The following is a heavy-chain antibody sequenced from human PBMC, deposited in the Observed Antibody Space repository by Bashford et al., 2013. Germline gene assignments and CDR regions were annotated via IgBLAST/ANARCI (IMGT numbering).Heavy chain of an antibody. Sequence: ASVKVSCKASGYTFTSYGISWVRQAPGQGLEWMGWISAYNGNTNYAQKLQGRVTMTTDTSTSTAYMXLRSLRSDDTAVYYCARVSWPGSKCLFDSRGDQGTSGHRLL. J-gene: IGHJ3*01. D-gene: IGHD3-22*01. CDR3: ARVSWPGSKCLFDSR. V-gene: IGHV1-18*01. CDR2: ISAYNGNT. CDR1: GYTFTSYG.